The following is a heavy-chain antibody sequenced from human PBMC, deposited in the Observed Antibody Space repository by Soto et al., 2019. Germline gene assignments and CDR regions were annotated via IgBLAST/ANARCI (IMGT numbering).Heavy chain of an antibody. CDR1: GYSFTSYW. V-gene: IGHV5-10-1*01. CDR3: ASEERSCSSTRCYEHHYYYGMDV. D-gene: IGHD2-2*01. CDR2: IDPSDSYT. J-gene: IGHJ6*02. Sequence: ESLKITCKGSGYSFTSYWISWVRQMPGKGLEWMGRIDPSDSYTNYSPSFQGHVTISADKSISTAYLQWSSLKASDTAMYYCASEERSCSSTRCYEHHYYYGMDVWGQGTTVTVSS.